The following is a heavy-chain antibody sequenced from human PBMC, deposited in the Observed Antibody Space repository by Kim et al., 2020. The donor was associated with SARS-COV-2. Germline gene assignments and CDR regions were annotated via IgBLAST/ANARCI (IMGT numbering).Heavy chain of an antibody. J-gene: IGHJ4*02. V-gene: IGHV3-33*06. Sequence: DSVKGRFTISRDNSENTLYRQMNSLRAEDTAVYYCAKEGYYDGSGSYLDNWGQGTLVTVSS. D-gene: IGHD3-10*01. CDR3: AKEGYYDGSGSYLDN.